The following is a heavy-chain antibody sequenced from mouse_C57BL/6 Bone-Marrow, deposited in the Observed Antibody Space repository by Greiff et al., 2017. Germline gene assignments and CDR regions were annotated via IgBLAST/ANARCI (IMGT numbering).Heavy chain of an antibody. V-gene: IGHV1-64*01. J-gene: IGHJ2*01. D-gene: IGHD1-1*01. CDR1: GYTFTSYW. CDR2: IHPTSGST. CDR3: AREDYYGSSYEAY. Sequence: QVQLQQSGAELVKPGASVKLSCKASGYTFTSYWMHWVKQRPGQGLEWIGMIHPTSGSTNYNEKFKSKATLTVDKSSSTAYMQLSSLTSEDSAVYYCAREDYYGSSYEAYWGQGTTLTVSS.